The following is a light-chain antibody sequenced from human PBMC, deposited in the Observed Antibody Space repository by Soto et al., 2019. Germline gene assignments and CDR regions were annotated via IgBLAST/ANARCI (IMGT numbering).Light chain of an antibody. CDR3: KQSYTPPYT. Sequence: DIQMTQSPSSLSASVGDRVTITCRASQSIRSYLNWYHQKPGKTPQLLIYGASNLHSGAPSRFTGSGSGTHFTLTISSLQPEDFATYYCKQSYTPPYTFGQGTKLEIK. V-gene: IGKV1-39*01. J-gene: IGKJ2*01. CDR1: QSIRSY. CDR2: GAS.